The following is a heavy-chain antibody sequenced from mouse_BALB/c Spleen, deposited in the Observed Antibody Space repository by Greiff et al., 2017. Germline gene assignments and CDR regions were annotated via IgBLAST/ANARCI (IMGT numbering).Heavy chain of an antibody. CDR1: GFTFSDYY. J-gene: IGHJ1*01. CDR2: ISDGGSYT. D-gene: IGHD1-1*01. CDR3: AREGYYYGSSWYFDV. V-gene: IGHV5-4*02. Sequence: EVMLVESGGGLVKPGGSLKLSCAASGFTFSDYYMYWVRQTPEKRLEWVATISDGGSYTYYPDSVKGRFTISRDNAKNNLYLQMSSLKSEDTAMYYCAREGYYYGSSWYFDVWGAGTTVTVSS.